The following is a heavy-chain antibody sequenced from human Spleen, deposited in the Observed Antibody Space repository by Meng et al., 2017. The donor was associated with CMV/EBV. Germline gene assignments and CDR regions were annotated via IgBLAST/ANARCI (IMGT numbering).Heavy chain of an antibody. CDR3: ARGLNIVVVPAAMGYNWFDP. Sequence: QVKLQQGGAGLLRPSETLSLTCAVYGGSFSGYYWSWIRQPPGKGLEWIGEINHSGSTNYNPSLKSRVTISVDTSKNQFSLKLSSVTAADTAVYYCARGLNIVVVPAAMGYNWFDPWGQGTLVTVSS. CDR2: INHSGST. J-gene: IGHJ5*02. V-gene: IGHV4-34*01. CDR1: GGSFSGYY. D-gene: IGHD2-2*01.